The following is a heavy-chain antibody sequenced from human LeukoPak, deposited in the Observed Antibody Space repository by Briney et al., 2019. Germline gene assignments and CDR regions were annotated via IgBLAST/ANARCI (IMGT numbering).Heavy chain of an antibody. Sequence: PGGSLRLSCEASGFTFSIFPMHWVRQAPGKGLEWVALISSGSEKYYADSVKRRFTISRDNSKNMLYMQMNSLRADDTAVYYCARGLDLCYVYYFDYWGQGTLVTVSS. V-gene: IGHV3-30*04. CDR1: GFTFSIFP. CDR3: ARGLDLCYVYYFDY. D-gene: IGHD2-15*01. J-gene: IGHJ4*02. CDR2: ISSGSEK.